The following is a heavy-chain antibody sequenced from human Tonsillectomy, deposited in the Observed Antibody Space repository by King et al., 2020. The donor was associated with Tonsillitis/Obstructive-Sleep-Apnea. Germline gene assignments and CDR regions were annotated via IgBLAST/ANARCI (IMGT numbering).Heavy chain of an antibody. CDR3: ANPAGTRFNY. V-gene: IGHV4-4*02. Sequence: VQLQESGPGLVKPSGTLSLTCAVSGGSISSYNWWSWVRQPPGKGLEWIGEISLSGSTNYSPSLKSRLTISVDKSKDQFSLKLTSVTAADTAVYYCANPAGTRFNYWGQGTLVTVSS. J-gene: IGHJ4*02. CDR2: ISLSGST. CDR1: GGSISSYNW. D-gene: IGHD3-10*01.